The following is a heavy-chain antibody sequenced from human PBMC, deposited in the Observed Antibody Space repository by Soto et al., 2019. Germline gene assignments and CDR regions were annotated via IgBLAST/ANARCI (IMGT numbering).Heavy chain of an antibody. V-gene: IGHV3-23*01. CDR2: ISGSGGST. D-gene: IGHD2-2*01. J-gene: IGHJ6*03. Sequence: GGSLRLSCAASGFTFSSYAMSWVRQAPGKGLEWVSAISGSGGSTYYADSVKGRFTISRDNSKNTLYLQMNSLRAEDTAVYYCAQHFVVPAAIHYYYYYYMDVWGKGTTVTVSS. CDR1: GFTFSSYA. CDR3: AQHFVVPAAIHYYYYYYMDV.